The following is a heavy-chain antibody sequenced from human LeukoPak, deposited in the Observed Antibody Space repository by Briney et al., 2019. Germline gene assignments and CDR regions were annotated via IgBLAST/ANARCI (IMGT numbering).Heavy chain of an antibody. CDR2: IYYSGST. D-gene: IGHD3-22*01. V-gene: IGHV4-39*07. Sequence: SETLSLTCTVSGGSISSSSYYWGWIRQPPGKGLEWIGSIYYSGSTYYNPSLKSRVTISVDTSKNQSSLKLSSVTAADTAVYYCARDPATLYDSSGYAIVWFDPWGQGTLVTVSS. CDR1: GGSISSSSYY. J-gene: IGHJ5*02. CDR3: ARDPATLYDSSGYAIVWFDP.